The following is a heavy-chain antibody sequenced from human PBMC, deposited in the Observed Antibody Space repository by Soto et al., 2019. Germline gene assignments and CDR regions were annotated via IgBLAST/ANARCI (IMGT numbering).Heavy chain of an antibody. J-gene: IGHJ4*02. CDR1: GFTFSDYY. CDR3: ARDIYSGYDFGDHFDY. Sequence: GGSLRLSCAASGFTFSDYYMSWIRQAPGKGLEWVSYISSSGSTIYYADSVKGRFTISRDNAKNSLYLQMNSLRAEDTAVYYCARDIYSGYDFGDHFDYWGQGTLVTVSS. CDR2: ISSSGSTI. V-gene: IGHV3-11*01. D-gene: IGHD5-12*01.